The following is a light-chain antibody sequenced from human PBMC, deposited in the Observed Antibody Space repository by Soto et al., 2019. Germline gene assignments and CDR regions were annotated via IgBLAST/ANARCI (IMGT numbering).Light chain of an antibody. Sequence: QSALTQPASVSGSPGQSITISCTGTSSDIGYYDYVSWYQQHPGKAPKLIIYEVTDRPSGLSNRFSGSKSANTASLTISGLQAEDEADYYCSSYTTSSIAIFGGGTKVTVL. CDR3: SSYTTSSIAI. CDR1: SSDIGYYDY. J-gene: IGLJ2*01. CDR2: EVT. V-gene: IGLV2-14*01.